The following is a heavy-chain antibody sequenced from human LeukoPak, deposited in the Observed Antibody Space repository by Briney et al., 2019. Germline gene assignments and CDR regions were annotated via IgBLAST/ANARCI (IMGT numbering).Heavy chain of an antibody. V-gene: IGHV3-48*01. CDR3: ARALSYYYDSSGYYGY. CDR2: INSDGKTT. CDR1: GFTFSDYS. D-gene: IGHD3-22*01. J-gene: IGHJ4*02. Sequence: GGSLRLSCAASGFTFSDYSMNWVRQAPGKGLEDLSYINSDGKTTWYADSVKGRFTASRDNAKNSLYLQMNSLRAEDTVVYYCARALSYYYDSSGYYGYWGQGTLVTVSS.